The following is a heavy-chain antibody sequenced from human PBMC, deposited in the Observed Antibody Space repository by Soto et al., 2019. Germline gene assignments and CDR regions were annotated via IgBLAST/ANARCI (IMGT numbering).Heavy chain of an antibody. D-gene: IGHD7-27*01. Sequence: QVQLQESGPGLVKPSETLSLTCSVSGASITSGAYYWTWIRQHPGKGLEWIGHIYYSGSTLYHPPLQSXXRMSLDTSRNRFSVELSSVTAADTAIYYCARNRGRTGFFDYWGQGILVTVSS. V-gene: IGHV4-31*03. CDR2: IYYSGST. CDR1: GASITSGAYY. J-gene: IGHJ4*02. CDR3: ARNRGRTGFFDY.